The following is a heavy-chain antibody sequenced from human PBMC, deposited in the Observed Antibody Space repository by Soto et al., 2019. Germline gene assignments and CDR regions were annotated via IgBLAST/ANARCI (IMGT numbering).Heavy chain of an antibody. V-gene: IGHV3-33*01. CDR1: GFTFSSYG. Sequence: HPGGSLRLSCAASGFTFSSYGMHWVRQAPGKGLEWVAVIWYDGSNKYYADSVKGRFTISRDNSKNTLYLQMNSLRAEDTAVYYCAREEGYFDSHHGYYFDYWGQGTLVTVSS. CDR2: IWYDGSNK. J-gene: IGHJ4*02. D-gene: IGHD3-9*01. CDR3: AREEGYFDSHHGYYFDY.